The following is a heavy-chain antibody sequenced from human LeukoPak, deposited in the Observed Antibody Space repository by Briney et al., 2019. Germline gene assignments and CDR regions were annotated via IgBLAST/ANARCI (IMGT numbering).Heavy chain of an antibody. Sequence: GGSLRLSCAASGFTFDDYAMHWVRQAPGKGLEWVSGISWDSGSIGYADSVKGRFTISRDNAKNSLYLQMNSLRVEDTAVYYCARDSGRYGYYMDVWGKGTTVTVSS. CDR2: ISWDSGSI. D-gene: IGHD1-26*01. V-gene: IGHV3-9*01. CDR3: ARDSGRYGYYMDV. J-gene: IGHJ6*04. CDR1: GFTFDDYA.